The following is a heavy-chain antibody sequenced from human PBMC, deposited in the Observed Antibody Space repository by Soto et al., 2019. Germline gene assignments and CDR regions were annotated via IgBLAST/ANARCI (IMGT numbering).Heavy chain of an antibody. J-gene: IGHJ3*02. D-gene: IGHD3-3*01. CDR1: GGSISSGGYY. V-gene: IGHV4-31*03. Sequence: SETLSLTCTVSGGSISSGGYYWSWIRQHPGKGLEWIGYIYYSGSTYYNPSLKSRVTISVDTSKNQFSLKLSSVTAADTAVYYCAREGITRDAFDIWGQGTMVTVSS. CDR3: AREGITRDAFDI. CDR2: IYYSGST.